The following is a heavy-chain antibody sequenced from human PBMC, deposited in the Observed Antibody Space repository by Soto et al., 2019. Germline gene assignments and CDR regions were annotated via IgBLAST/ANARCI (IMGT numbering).Heavy chain of an antibody. CDR3: ARGGRLAARHSYYGY. J-gene: IGHJ4*02. Sequence: SETLSLTCAVYGGSFSGYYWSWIRQPPGKGLEWIGEINHSGSTNYNPSLKSRVTISVDTSKNQFSLKLSSVTAADTAVYYCARGGRLAARHSYYGYWGKGTLVTVSS. CDR1: GGSFSGYY. CDR2: INHSGST. D-gene: IGHD6-6*01. V-gene: IGHV4-34*01.